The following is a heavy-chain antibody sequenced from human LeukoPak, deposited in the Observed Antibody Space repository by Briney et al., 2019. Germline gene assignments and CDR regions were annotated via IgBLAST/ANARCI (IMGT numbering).Heavy chain of an antibody. V-gene: IGHV4-39*01. Sequence: SETLSLTCTVSGGSISSSSYYWSWIRQPRGKGLEWIGSIYYSGSTYYNPSLKSRVTISVDTSKNQFSLKLSSVTAADTAVYYCARVGATDAFDIWGQGTMVTVSS. CDR1: GGSISSSSYY. CDR2: IYYSGST. CDR3: ARVGATDAFDI. J-gene: IGHJ3*02. D-gene: IGHD1-26*01.